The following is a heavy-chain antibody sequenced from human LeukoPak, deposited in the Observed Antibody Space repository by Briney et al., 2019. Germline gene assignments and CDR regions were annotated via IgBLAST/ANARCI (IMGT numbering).Heavy chain of an antibody. Sequence: PGRSLRLSCAASGFTFSSYWMHWVRQAPGQGLVWLSRLSTDGSSTDYADSVKGRFTISRDNAKNTLYLQMNSLRAEDTAVYYCARVSCDYTTCKYPFDYWGQGTLVTVSS. J-gene: IGHJ4*02. V-gene: IGHV3-74*01. CDR1: GFTFSSYW. D-gene: IGHD3-3*01. CDR2: LSTDGSST. CDR3: ARVSCDYTTCKYPFDY.